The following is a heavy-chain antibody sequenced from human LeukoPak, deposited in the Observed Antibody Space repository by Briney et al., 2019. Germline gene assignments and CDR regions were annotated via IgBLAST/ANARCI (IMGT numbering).Heavy chain of an antibody. CDR1: GFTFSSYS. Sequence: GGSLRLSCAAYGFTFSSYSMNWVRQAPGKGLEWVSSISSSSSYIYYADSVKGRFTISRDNAKNSLYLQMNSLRAEDTAVYYCARGERVNLWIFEGYDYWGRGTLVTVSS. CDR3: ARGERVNLWIFEGYDY. D-gene: IGHD3-3*01. CDR2: ISSSSSYI. J-gene: IGHJ4*02. V-gene: IGHV3-21*01.